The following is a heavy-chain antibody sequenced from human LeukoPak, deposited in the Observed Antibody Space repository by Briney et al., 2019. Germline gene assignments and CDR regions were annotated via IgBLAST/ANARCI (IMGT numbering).Heavy chain of an antibody. CDR2: IYYSGST. CDR1: GGSISSGDYY. J-gene: IGHJ3*02. CDR3: ARDIGYSYGHDAFDI. V-gene: IGHV4-30-4*08. Sequence: PSETLSLTCTVSGGSISSGDYYWSWIRQPPGKGLEWIGYIYYSGSTYYNPSLKGRVTISVDTSKNQSSLKLSSVTAADTAVYYCARDIGYSYGHDAFDIWGQGTMVTVSS. D-gene: IGHD5-18*01.